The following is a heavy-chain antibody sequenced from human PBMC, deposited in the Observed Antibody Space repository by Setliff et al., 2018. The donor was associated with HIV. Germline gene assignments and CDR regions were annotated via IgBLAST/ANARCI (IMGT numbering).Heavy chain of an antibody. J-gene: IGHJ4*02. D-gene: IGHD2-8*01. CDR2: MNSKTRGGAP. V-gene: IGHV3-15*01. Sequence: GGSLRLSCTVSGFTFDNAWMAWVRQAPGEGLERVGHMNSKTRGGAPDYAAPVKGRFPISRDDSKNTFYLQMDSLKTEDTAVYYCISLYLGYWGQGALVTVSS. CDR3: ISLYLGY. CDR1: GFTFDNAW.